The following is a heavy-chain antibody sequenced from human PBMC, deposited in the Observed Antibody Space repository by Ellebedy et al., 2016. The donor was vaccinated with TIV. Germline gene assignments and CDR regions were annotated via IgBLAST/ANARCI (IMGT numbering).Heavy chain of an antibody. CDR2: IYQDGSVQ. J-gene: IGHJ5*02. Sequence: GGSLRLSCAATGFSFRSYWMSWVRQAPGKGLEWVANIYQDGSVQYYLDSLKGRFTISRDNAINSLFLQMNSLRAGDTAVYYCARRGSYGDYAVQINSWFDRWGRGTLVTVSS. D-gene: IGHD4-17*01. V-gene: IGHV3-7*01. CDR1: GFSFRSYW. CDR3: ARRGSYGDYAVQINSWFDR.